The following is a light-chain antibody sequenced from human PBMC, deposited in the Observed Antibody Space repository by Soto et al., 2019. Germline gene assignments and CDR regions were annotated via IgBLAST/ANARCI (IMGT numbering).Light chain of an antibody. CDR2: GAS. Sequence: EILMTQSPATLSVSRGEIATLSCGASQSVSSNLAWYQQKPGQAPRLLIYGASTRATGIPARFSGSGSGTEFTLTISSLQSEDFAVYYCQQYNNWPPWTFGQGTKVDIK. CDR3: QQYNNWPPWT. J-gene: IGKJ1*01. CDR1: QSVSSN. V-gene: IGKV3-15*01.